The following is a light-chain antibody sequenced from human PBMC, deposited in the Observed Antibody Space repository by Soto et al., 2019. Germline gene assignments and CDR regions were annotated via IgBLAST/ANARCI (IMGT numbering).Light chain of an antibody. Sequence: DIQMTQSPSSLSASVGDRVTITCRASQSISSYLNWYQQKPGKAPTRLIYAASSWQSGVPSRFSGGGSGTDFTLTISSLQPEDFATNYCQQSYSTSWTFGQGTKVEIK. J-gene: IGKJ1*01. CDR3: QQSYSTSWT. CDR2: AAS. CDR1: QSISSY. V-gene: IGKV1-39*01.